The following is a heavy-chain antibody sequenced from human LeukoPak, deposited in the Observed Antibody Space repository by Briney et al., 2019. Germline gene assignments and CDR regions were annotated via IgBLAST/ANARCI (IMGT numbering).Heavy chain of an antibody. J-gene: IGHJ5*02. CDR3: ARGAAEGLDR. D-gene: IGHD6-13*01. CDR1: GYTFTSNA. CDR2: INTGNGNT. Sequence: ASVKVSCTASGYTFTSNAMHWVRQAPGQRPEWMGWINTGNGNTKYSQKFQGRVTISRDTSANTAYMEVSSLRSEDTAVYYCARGAAEGLDRWGQGTLVTVPS. V-gene: IGHV1-3*04.